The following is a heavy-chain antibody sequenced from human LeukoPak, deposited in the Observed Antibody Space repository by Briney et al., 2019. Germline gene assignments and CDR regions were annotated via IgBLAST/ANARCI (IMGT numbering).Heavy chain of an antibody. CDR2: IFGSGGST. V-gene: IGHV3-23*01. D-gene: IGHD6-19*01. CDR1: GFTFSSYA. J-gene: IGHJ4*02. CDR3: AKTTTGYSSGRFPGWPVDY. Sequence: GGSLRLSCAASGFTFSSYAVYWVRQAPGKGLEWVSGIFGSGGSTNYADSVRGRFTISRDNSKNTVYLQMNSLRAEDTAVYYCAKTTTGYSSGRFPGWPVDYWGQGTLVTVSS.